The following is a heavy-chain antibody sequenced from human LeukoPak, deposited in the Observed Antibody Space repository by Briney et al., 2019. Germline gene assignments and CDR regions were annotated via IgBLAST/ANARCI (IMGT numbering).Heavy chain of an antibody. CDR3: ARRYFDY. J-gene: IGHJ4*02. CDR1: GFTFNSYW. V-gene: IGHV3-7*03. CDR2: IKQDGSEK. Sequence: GGSLRLSCAASGFTFNSYWMSWVRQAPGKGLEWVANIKQDGSEKYYVDSVKGRFTISRDNARNSVHLQMNSLRADDTAVYYCARRYFDYWAREPWSPSPQ.